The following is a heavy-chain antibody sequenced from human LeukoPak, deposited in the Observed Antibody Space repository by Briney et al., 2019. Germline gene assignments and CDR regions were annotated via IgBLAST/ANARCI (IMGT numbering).Heavy chain of an antibody. CDR3: ARSWYYDILTGYYFDY. Sequence: GGSLRLSCAASGFTFSSYSMNWVRQAPGKGLEWVSSISSSSSYIYYADSVKGRFTISRDNAKNSLYLQMNSLRAEDTAVYYCARSWYYDILTGYYFDYWGQGTLVTVSS. D-gene: IGHD3-9*01. CDR1: GFTFSSYS. V-gene: IGHV3-21*01. J-gene: IGHJ4*02. CDR2: ISSSSSYI.